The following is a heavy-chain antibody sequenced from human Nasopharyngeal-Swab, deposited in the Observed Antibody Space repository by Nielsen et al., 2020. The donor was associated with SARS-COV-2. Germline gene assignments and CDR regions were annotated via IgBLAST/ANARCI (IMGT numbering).Heavy chain of an antibody. Sequence: CHGPGRGLEWIVGIYYSGSTHYNPPLKSRVTLSEYTSKNQFSLKLSSVTAADTAVYYCARHEGHEDYFDYWGQGTLVTVSS. V-gene: IGHV4-39*01. CDR3: ARHEGHEDYFDY. J-gene: IGHJ4*02. CDR2: IYYSGST.